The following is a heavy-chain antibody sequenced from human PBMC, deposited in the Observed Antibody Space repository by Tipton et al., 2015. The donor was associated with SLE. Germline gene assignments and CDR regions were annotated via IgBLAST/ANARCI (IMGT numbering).Heavy chain of an antibody. D-gene: IGHD4-17*01. CDR2: ISDSGNT. CDR3: AKATRTVTADY. V-gene: IGHV3-11*05. J-gene: IGHJ4*02. Sequence: SLRLSCTASGFDFNDYFMSWIRQAPGQGLEWVGYISDSGNTNYADSVKGRFTISRDNSKSTLYLQMTRLRAEDTAVYYCAKATRTVTADYWGQGTLVTVSS. CDR1: GFDFNDYF.